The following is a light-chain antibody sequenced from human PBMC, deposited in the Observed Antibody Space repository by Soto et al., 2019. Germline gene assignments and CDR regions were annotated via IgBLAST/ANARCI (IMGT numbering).Light chain of an antibody. Sequence: QSALTQPRSVSGSPGQSVTISCTGTSSDVGGYNYVSWYKQHPGKAPKLMIYDVSKRPSGVPDRFSGSKSGNTASLTISGLQAEDEADYYCCSYAGSPRVVFGGGTKLTVL. J-gene: IGLJ2*01. V-gene: IGLV2-11*01. CDR1: SSDVGGYNY. CDR2: DVS. CDR3: CSYAGSPRVV.